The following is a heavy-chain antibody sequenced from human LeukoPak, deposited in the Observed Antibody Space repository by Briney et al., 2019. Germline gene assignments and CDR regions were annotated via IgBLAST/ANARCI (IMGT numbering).Heavy chain of an antibody. CDR1: GFTLRNYD. Sequence: GGSLRLPCAASGFTLRNYDINWVRQAPGKGLEWVSVIRGSSGSTYYADSVKGRFTISRDDSKNTLYLQMNSLRAEDTAVYYCAKEREYSGYEPLPNDYWGQGTLVTVSS. CDR2: IRGSSGST. CDR3: AKEREYSGYEPLPNDY. J-gene: IGHJ4*02. D-gene: IGHD5-12*01. V-gene: IGHV3-23*01.